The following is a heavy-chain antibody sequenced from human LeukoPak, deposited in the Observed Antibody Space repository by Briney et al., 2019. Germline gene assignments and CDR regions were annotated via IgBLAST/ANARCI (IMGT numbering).Heavy chain of an antibody. V-gene: IGHV4-59*01. CDR1: GGSISSYY. CDR3: ARDTMTYNAFDI. CDR2: IYYSGST. Sequence: PSETLSLTCTVSGGSISSYYWSWIRQPPGKGLEWIGSIYYSGSTNYNPSLKSRVTISVDTSKNQFSLKLSSVTAADTAVYYCARDTMTYNAFDIWGQGTMVTVSS. D-gene: IGHD3-22*01. J-gene: IGHJ3*02.